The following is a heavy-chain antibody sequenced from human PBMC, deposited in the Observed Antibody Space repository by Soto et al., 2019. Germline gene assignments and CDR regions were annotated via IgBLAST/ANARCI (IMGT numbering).Heavy chain of an antibody. Sequence: QITLKESGPTLVKPTQTLTLTCTFSGFSLSTSGVGVGWIRQPPGKALEWLALIYWDDDKRYSPSLKSRLTINKDTSKNQVVLTMTNMEPVDTATYYCAHSLYDYVWGTNWFDPWGQGTLVTVSS. CDR3: AHSLYDYVWGTNWFDP. CDR1: GFSLSTSGVG. V-gene: IGHV2-5*02. D-gene: IGHD3-16*01. CDR2: IYWDDDK. J-gene: IGHJ5*02.